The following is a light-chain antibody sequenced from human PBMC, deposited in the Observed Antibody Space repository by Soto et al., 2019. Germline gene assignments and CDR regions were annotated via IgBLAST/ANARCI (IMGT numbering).Light chain of an antibody. CDR2: ATS. J-gene: IGKJ1*01. V-gene: IGKV3-20*01. CDR1: QIGSGNY. Sequence: ELVLTQSPGTLSLSPGDSAALSCKASQIGSGNYLSWYQQKSGQAPRLLIYATSTRAPGIPGRLSGSGSATDFSPIISRLEPEDSAVYYYQHFGYPQWTFGRGTKVDI. CDR3: QHFGYPQWT.